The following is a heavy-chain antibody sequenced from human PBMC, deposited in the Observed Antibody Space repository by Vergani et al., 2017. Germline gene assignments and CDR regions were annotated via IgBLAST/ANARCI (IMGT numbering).Heavy chain of an antibody. D-gene: IGHD5-12*01. CDR1: GYIFTTYW. CDR3: TRAYTGYGPFDY. V-gene: IGHV5-51*01. Sequence: EVQLVQSEAEVRKPGESLKISCKGAGYIFTTYWIAWVRQMPGRGLEWMGIIYPDDSDTRYSPSFQGQVTISVVKSISAAYLQWSSLKASATAIYYCTRAYTGYGPFDYWGQGTLVTDSS. CDR2: IYPDDSDT. J-gene: IGHJ4*02.